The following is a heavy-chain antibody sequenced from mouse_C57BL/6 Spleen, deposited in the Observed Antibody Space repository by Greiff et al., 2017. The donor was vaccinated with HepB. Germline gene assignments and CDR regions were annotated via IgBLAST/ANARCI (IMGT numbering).Heavy chain of an antibody. J-gene: IGHJ3*01. CDR2: ISSGGDYI. V-gene: IGHV5-9-1*02. D-gene: IGHD2-1*01. CDR3: TRDREGNYGGSWFAY. CDR1: GFTFSSYA. Sequence: EVQLVESGEGLVKPGGSLKLSCAASGFTFSSYAMSWVRQTPEKRLEWVAYISSGGDYIYYADTVKGRFTISRDNARNTLYLQMSSLKSEDTAMYYCTRDREGNYGGSWFAYWGQGTLVTVSA.